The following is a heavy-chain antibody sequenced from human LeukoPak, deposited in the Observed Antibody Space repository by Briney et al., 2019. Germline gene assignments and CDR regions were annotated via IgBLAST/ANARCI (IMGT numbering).Heavy chain of an antibody. Sequence: MSGGSLRLSCAASGFTFSDYYMSWIRQAPGKGLEWVSYISSSGSTIYYADSVKGRFTISRDNAKNSLYLQMNSLRAEDTAVYYCAREDIDHNWFDPWGQGTLVTVSS. CDR2: ISSSGSTI. J-gene: IGHJ5*02. CDR3: AREDIDHNWFDP. D-gene: IGHD2-15*01. CDR1: GFTFSDYY. V-gene: IGHV3-11*01.